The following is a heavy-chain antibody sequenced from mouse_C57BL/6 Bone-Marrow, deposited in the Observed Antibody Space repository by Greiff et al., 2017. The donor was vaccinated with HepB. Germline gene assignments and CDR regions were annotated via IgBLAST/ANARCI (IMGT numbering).Heavy chain of an antibody. CDR3: ARHGMDY. V-gene: IGHV5-12*01. CDR1: GFTFSDYY. J-gene: IGHJ4*01. Sequence: EVQRVESGGGLVQPGGSLKLSCAASGFTFSDYYMYWVRQTPEKRLEWVAYISNGGGSTYYPDTVKGRFTISRDNAKNTLYLQMSRLKSEDTAMYYCARHGMDYWGQGTSVTVSS. CDR2: ISNGGGST.